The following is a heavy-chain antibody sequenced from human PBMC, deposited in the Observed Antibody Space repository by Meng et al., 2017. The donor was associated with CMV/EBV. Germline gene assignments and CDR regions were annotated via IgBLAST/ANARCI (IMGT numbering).Heavy chain of an antibody. D-gene: IGHD3/OR15-3a*01. CDR2: INHSGST. CDR1: GGSFSGYY. V-gene: IGHV4-34*01. CDR3: ARVWTGN. Sequence: GSLRLSCAVYGGSFSGYYWSWIRQPPGKGLEWIGEINHSGSTNYNPSLKSRVTISVGTSKNQFSLKLSSVTAADTAVYYCARVWTGNWGQGTLVPSPQ. J-gene: IGHJ4*02.